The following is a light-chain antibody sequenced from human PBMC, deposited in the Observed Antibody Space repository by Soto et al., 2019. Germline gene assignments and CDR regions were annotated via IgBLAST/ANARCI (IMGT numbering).Light chain of an antibody. J-gene: IGKJ1*01. CDR3: QQYRTSPPTWT. Sequence: ELVLRQSRGTFNVSXYPCATLPXXXXXSVSSAYLAWYQQRPGQAPRLLIYSSSSRASGIPDRFSGSGSGTDFTLTISRLEPEDFAVYYCQQYRTSPPTWTFGQGTKVDIK. V-gene: IGKV3-20*01. CDR2: SSS. CDR1: XSVSSAY.